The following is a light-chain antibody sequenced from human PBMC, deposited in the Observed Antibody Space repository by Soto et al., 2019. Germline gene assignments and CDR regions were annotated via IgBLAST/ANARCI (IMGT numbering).Light chain of an antibody. Sequence: EVVFTQSPVTLSLSPGERATLSCRASQSVSSSYLAWYQQKPGQAPRLLIYGASTRATGIPARFSASGSGAEFTLTISSLQSEDFAIYYCQQYNNWPPMTFGQGTLLEIK. J-gene: IGKJ5*01. CDR3: QQYNNWPPMT. CDR1: QSVSSSY. CDR2: GAS. V-gene: IGKV3-15*01.